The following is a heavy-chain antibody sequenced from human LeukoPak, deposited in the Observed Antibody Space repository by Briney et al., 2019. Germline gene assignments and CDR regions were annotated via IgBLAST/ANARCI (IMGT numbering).Heavy chain of an antibody. J-gene: IGHJ4*02. D-gene: IGHD6-6*01. V-gene: IGHV1-69*02. CDR3: ARSEMSRAARRYYFDY. Sequence: SVKVSCKASGGTFSSYTISWVRQAPGQGLEWMGRIIPILGIADYAQKFQGRVTITADKSTSTAYMELSSLRSEDTAVYYCARSEMSRAARRYYFDYWGQGTLVTVSS. CDR2: IIPILGIA. CDR1: GGTFSSYT.